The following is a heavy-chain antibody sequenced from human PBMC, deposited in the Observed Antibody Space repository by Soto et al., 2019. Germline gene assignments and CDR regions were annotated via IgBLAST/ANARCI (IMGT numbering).Heavy chain of an antibody. CDR3: ARADVDTAMVFDY. J-gene: IGHJ4*02. D-gene: IGHD5-18*01. CDR1: GGSISSGGYY. V-gene: IGHV4-31*03. CDR2: IYYSGST. Sequence: PSETLSLTCTVSGGSISSGGYYWSWIRQHPGKGLEWIGYIYYSGSTYYNPSLKSRVTISVDTSKNQSSLKLSSVTAADTAVYYCARADVDTAMVFDYWGQGTLVTVSS.